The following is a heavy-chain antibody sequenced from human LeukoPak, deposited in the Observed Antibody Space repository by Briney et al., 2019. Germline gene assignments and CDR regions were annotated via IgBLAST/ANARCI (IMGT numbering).Heavy chain of an antibody. D-gene: IGHD3-10*01. CDR1: GFTFSSYG. Sequence: GRSLRLSCAASGFTFSSYGMHWVRQAPGKGLEWVAVIWYDGSNKYYADSVKGRFTISRDNSKNTLYLQMNSLRAEDTAVYYCARAQDYGSLLPSDYWGQGTLVTVSS. CDR2: IWYDGSNK. V-gene: IGHV3-33*01. CDR3: ARAQDYGSLLPSDY. J-gene: IGHJ4*02.